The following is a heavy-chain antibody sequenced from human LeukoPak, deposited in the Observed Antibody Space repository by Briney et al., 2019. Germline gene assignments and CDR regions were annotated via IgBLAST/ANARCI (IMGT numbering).Heavy chain of an antibody. CDR1: GFAFSSYA. CDR2: ISSSGAGT. D-gene: IGHD1-26*01. Sequence: SGGSLRLSCEASGFAFSSYAMSWVRQAPGKGLEWVSAISSSGAGTYYADSVKGRFTISRDNSKNTQYLQMNSLRAEDTAVYYCATLRDIGGSYHFDYWGQGTLVTVSS. J-gene: IGHJ4*02. CDR3: ATLRDIGGSYHFDY. V-gene: IGHV3-23*01.